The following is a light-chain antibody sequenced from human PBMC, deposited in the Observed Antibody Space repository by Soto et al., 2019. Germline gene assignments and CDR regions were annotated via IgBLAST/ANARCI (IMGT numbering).Light chain of an antibody. V-gene: IGKV1-27*01. CDR1: QGISNY. Sequence: DIQVTQSPSSLSASIGDRVTITCRASQGISNYLAWYQQRPGKVPELLIFAASTLHAGVPSRFSGRGSGTDFTLTISSLQAEDVATYYCQKYNSLPLTLGGGTKLDTK. CDR3: QKYNSLPLT. J-gene: IGKJ4*01. CDR2: AAS.